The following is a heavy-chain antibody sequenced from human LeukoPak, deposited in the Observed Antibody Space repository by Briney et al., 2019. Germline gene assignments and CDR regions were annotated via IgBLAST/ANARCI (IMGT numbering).Heavy chain of an antibody. J-gene: IGHJ5*02. CDR2: IYTSETA. Sequence: SETLSLTCTVSGGSISSGSYYWSWIRQPAGKGLEWIGRIYTSETAHYNPSLKSRVTISVDTSKNQFSLKLRSVMAADTAVYFCARVRAGCSGSSCYIDPWGQGTLVTVSS. V-gene: IGHV4-61*02. CDR1: GGSISSGSYY. D-gene: IGHD2-2*02. CDR3: ARVRAGCSGSSCYIDP.